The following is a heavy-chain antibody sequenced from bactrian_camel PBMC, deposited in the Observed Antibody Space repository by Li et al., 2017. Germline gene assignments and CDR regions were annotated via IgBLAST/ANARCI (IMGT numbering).Heavy chain of an antibody. CDR2: MNIIRGMP. V-gene: IGHV3S54*01. D-gene: IGHD2*01. J-gene: IGHJ4*01. CDR1: AYSSNRI. Sequence: QVQLVESGGGSVQAGGSLRLSCAASAYSSNRIMGWFRQAPEKEREGVASMNIIRGMPLYVDSVKGRFTISHDNAKNTLYLQMNSLKVEDTAVYYCATGLSTATRPPGQGTQVTVS.